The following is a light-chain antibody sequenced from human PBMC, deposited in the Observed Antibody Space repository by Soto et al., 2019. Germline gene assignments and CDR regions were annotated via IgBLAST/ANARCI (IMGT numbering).Light chain of an antibody. Sequence: QSALTQPASVSGSPGQSITISCTGNSSDVGGYNYVSWYQQHPGKAPKLMIYDVSNRPSGVSNRFSGSKSGNTASLTISGLQAEDEADYYCSSYTSSSTPWVFGGGTKVTVL. CDR1: SSDVGGYNY. CDR3: SSYTSSSTPWV. CDR2: DVS. J-gene: IGLJ3*02. V-gene: IGLV2-14*01.